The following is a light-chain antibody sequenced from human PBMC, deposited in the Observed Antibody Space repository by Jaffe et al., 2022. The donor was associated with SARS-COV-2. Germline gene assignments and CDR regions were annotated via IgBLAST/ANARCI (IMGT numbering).Light chain of an antibody. CDR1: QSLLHRDGYNY. Sequence: DIVMTQSPLSLPVTPGEPASISCRSSQSLLHRDGYNYLDWYLQKPGQSPLLLIYLGSNRASGVPDRFSGSGSGTDFTLKISRVEAEDVGVYYCMQTLQTPWTFGQGTKVEIK. V-gene: IGKV2-28*01. CDR2: LGS. CDR3: MQTLQTPWT. J-gene: IGKJ1*01.